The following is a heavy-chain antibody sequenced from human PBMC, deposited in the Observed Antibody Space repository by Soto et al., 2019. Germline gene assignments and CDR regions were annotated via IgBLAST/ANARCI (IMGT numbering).Heavy chain of an antibody. CDR1: GYTFTSYA. J-gene: IGHJ4*02. CDR3: ARIAVAVPYGYFDY. D-gene: IGHD6-19*01. CDR2: INAGNGNT. V-gene: IGHV1-3*01. Sequence: ASVKVSWKASGYTFTSYAMHWVRQAPGQRLEWMGWINAGNGNTKYSQKFQGRVTITRDTSASTAYMELSSLRSEDTAVYYCARIAVAVPYGYFDYWGQGTLVTVSS.